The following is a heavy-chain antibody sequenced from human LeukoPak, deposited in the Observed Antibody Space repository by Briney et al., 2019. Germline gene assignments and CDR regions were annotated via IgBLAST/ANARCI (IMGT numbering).Heavy chain of an antibody. V-gene: IGHV1-2*02. CDR3: ARGVSAAGMGDWFDP. CDR2: IKPNSGGT. Sequence: GASVKVSCKASGYTFTGYYMYWVRQAPGQGLEWMGWIKPNSGGTNYAWKFQGRVTMTGDTSISTAYMELTRLRSDDTAVYYCARGVSAAGMGDWFDPWGQGTLVTVSS. D-gene: IGHD6-13*01. J-gene: IGHJ5*02. CDR1: GYTFTGYY.